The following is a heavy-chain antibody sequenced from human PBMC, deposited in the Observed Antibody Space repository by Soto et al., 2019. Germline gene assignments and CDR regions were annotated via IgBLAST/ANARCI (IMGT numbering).Heavy chain of an antibody. Sequence: LRLSCAASGFTFSSYGMHWVRQAPGKGLEWVAVISYDGSNKYYADSVKGRFTISRDNSKNTLYLQMNSLRAEDTAVYYCAKDYPKNKIAAAGTGGGYYYYGMDVWGQGTTVTVSS. CDR2: ISYDGSNK. J-gene: IGHJ6*02. V-gene: IGHV3-30*18. CDR1: GFTFSSYG. D-gene: IGHD6-13*01. CDR3: AKDYPKNKIAAAGTGGGYYYYGMDV.